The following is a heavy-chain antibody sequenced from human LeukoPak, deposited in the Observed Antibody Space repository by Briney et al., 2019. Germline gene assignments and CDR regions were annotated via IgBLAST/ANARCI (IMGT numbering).Heavy chain of an antibody. V-gene: IGHV1-2*02. Sequence: ASVKVSCKASGYTFTGYYMHWVRQAPGQGLEWMGWINPNSGNTHYTQKFQGRVTTTRDTSISAAYMELSRLRSDDTAVYSCARGGKNYFDSSGYYPPFPWGQGTLVTVSS. J-gene: IGHJ4*02. CDR3: ARGGKNYFDSSGYYPPFP. CDR2: INPNSGNT. CDR1: GYTFTGYY. D-gene: IGHD3-22*01.